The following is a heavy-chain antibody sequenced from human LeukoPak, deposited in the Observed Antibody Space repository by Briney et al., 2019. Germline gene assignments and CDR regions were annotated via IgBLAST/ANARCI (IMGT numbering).Heavy chain of an antibody. CDR2: ISSNGGSR. CDR1: GFTFSSYG. V-gene: IGHV3-64D*06. J-gene: IGHJ4*02. CDR3: VVQGWVFRAPTQYYFDY. D-gene: IGHD1-1*01. Sequence: PGGSLRLSCAASGFTFSSYGMHWVRQAPGKGLEYVSAISSNGGSRYYADSVKGRFTISRDNYKNTLYLQMSSLRAEDTAVYYCVVQGWVFRAPTQYYFDYWGQGTLVTVSS.